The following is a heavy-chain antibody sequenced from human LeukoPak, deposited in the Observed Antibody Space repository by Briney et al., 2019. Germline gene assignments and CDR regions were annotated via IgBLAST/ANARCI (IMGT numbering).Heavy chain of an antibody. D-gene: IGHD4-23*01. Sequence: PSETLSLTCTVSGGSISSSRYYWSWIRQPPGKGLEWIGYIYYSGSTNYNPSLKSRVTISVDTSKNQFSLKLSSVTAADTAVYYCARGQLATVAHFDYWGQGTLVTVSS. J-gene: IGHJ4*02. CDR2: IYYSGST. CDR3: ARGQLATVAHFDY. CDR1: GGSISSSRYY. V-gene: IGHV4-61*01.